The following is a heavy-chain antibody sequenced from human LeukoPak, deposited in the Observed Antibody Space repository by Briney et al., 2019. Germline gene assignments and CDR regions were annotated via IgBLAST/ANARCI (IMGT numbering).Heavy chain of an antibody. CDR1: GYSISSGYY. CDR2: IYHSGST. J-gene: IGHJ4*02. V-gene: IGHV4-38-2*02. CDR3: ARHGSRWRGGLVGAFDY. D-gene: IGHD1-26*01. Sequence: PSETLSLTCTVSGYSISSGYYWGWIRQPPGKGLEWIGSIYHSGSTYYNPSLKSRVTISVDTSKNQFSLKLSSVTAADTAVYYCARHGSRWRGGLVGAFDYWGQGTLVTVSS.